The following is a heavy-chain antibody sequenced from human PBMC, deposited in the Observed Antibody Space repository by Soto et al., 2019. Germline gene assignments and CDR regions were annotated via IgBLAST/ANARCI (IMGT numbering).Heavy chain of an antibody. CDR1: GFTFGDYA. J-gene: IGHJ6*03. CDR3: TRDLPYSSSYMDV. Sequence: GGSLRLSCTASGFTFGDYAMSWVRQAPGTGLEWVGFIRSKAYGGTTEYAASVKGRFTISRDDSKSIAYLQMNSLKTEDTAVYYCTRDLPYSSSYMDVWGQGTTVTVAS. CDR2: IRSKAYGGTT. V-gene: IGHV3-49*04. D-gene: IGHD6-6*01.